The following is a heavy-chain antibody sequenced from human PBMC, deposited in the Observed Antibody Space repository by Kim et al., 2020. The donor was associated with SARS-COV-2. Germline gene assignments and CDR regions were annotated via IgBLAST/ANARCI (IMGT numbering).Heavy chain of an antibody. J-gene: IGHJ4*02. CDR2: GST. D-gene: IGHD4-17*01. V-gene: IGHV4-34*13. CDR3: ARGYKATVGF. Sequence: GSTKYTPSLKSRVTISVDTSKNQFALGLTSVTAADAAVYYCARGYKATVGFWGQGTLVTVSS.